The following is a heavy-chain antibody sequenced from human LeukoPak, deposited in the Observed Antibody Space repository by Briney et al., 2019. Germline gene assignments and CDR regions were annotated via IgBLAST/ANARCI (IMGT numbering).Heavy chain of an antibody. D-gene: IGHD2-8*01. CDR2: IYHSGST. V-gene: IGHV4-38-2*02. J-gene: IGHJ5*02. CDR1: GYSISSGYY. CDR3: ARSPGGVNNWFDP. Sequence: PSETLSLTCTVSGYSISSGYYWGWIRQPPGKGLEWIGSIYHSGSTYYNPSLKSRVTISVDTSRNQFSLKLNSVTAADTAVYYCARSPGGVNNWFDPWGQGTLVTVSS.